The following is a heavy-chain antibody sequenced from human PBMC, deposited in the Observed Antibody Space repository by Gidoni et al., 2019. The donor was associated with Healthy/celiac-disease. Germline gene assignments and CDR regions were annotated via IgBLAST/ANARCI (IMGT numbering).Heavy chain of an antibody. V-gene: IGHV1-69*01. CDR2: IIPIFGTA. Sequence: EVKKPGSSVKVSCKASGCTFSSYAISWVRQAPGQGLEWMGGIIPIFGTANYAQKFQGRVTITADESTSTAYMELSSLRSEDTAVYYGARAFRPYCSSTSCSPKNWFDPWGQGTLVTVSS. J-gene: IGHJ5*02. CDR1: GCTFSSYA. D-gene: IGHD2-2*01. CDR3: ARAFRPYCSSTSCSPKNWFDP.